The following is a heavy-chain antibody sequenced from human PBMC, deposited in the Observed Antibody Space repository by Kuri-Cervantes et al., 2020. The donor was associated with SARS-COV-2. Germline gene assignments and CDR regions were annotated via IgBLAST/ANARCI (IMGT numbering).Heavy chain of an antibody. CDR2: ISGSGGST. D-gene: IGHD2-15*01. CDR1: GFTFSSYA. Sequence: LSLTCAASGFTFSSYAMSWVRQAPGKGLEWVSAISGSGGSTYYADSVKGRFTTSRDNSKSTLYLQMNSLRAEDTAVYYCARVVRGWYPQGRKGDWFDPWGQGTLVTVSS. J-gene: IGHJ5*02. V-gene: IGHV3-23*01. CDR3: ARVVRGWYPQGRKGDWFDP.